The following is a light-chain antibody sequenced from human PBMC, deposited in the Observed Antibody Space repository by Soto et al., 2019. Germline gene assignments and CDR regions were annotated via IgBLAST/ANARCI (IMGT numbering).Light chain of an antibody. V-gene: IGKV1-39*01. CDR2: AAS. Sequence: DIQMTQSPSSLSASVGDRVTITCRASQSISSYLNWYQQKPGKAPKLLIYAASRLQSGVPSRFSGSGSGTDFTLTIGSLQPEDFATYYCQQSYSTPPTFGQGTKVEIK. CDR1: QSISSY. J-gene: IGKJ2*01. CDR3: QQSYSTPPT.